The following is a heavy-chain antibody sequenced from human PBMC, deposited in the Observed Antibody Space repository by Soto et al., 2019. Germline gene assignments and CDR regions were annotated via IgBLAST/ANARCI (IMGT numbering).Heavy chain of an antibody. V-gene: IGHV4-59*12. J-gene: IGHJ6*02. CDR1: GGSISNYF. CDR3: ARGRPTSIAAYYYYYGMDV. CDR2: IYYSGSP. Sequence: SETLSLTCTVSGGSISNYFWNWIRQPPGKGLEWIGSIYYSGSPNYNPSLKSRVTISVDTSKNQFSLKLSSVTAADTAVYYCARGRPTSIAAYYYYYGMDVWGQGTTVTVSS. D-gene: IGHD6-13*01.